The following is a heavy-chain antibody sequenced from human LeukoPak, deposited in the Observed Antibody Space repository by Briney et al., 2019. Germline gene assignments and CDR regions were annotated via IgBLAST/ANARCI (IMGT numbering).Heavy chain of an antibody. Sequence: PGGSLRLSCAASGFTFSTYGMHWVRQAPGKGLEWLAAVSYDGSNKYYTDSVKGRFTLSRDNSKNTLYLQMNSLRAEDTAVYYRAFHYFDSSGPDAFDIRGQGTMVTVSS. CDR3: AFHYFDSSGPDAFDI. J-gene: IGHJ3*02. D-gene: IGHD3-22*01. V-gene: IGHV3-30-3*01. CDR1: GFTFSTYG. CDR2: VSYDGSNK.